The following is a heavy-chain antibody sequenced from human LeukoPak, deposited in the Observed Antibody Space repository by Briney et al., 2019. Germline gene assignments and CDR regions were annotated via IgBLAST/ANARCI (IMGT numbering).Heavy chain of an antibody. V-gene: IGHV3-21*01. CDR1: GFTFSSYS. CDR2: ISSSSYI. Sequence: GGSLRLSCAASGFTFSSYSMNWVRQAPGKGLEWVSSISSSSYIYYADSVKGRFTISRDNAKNSLYLQMNSLRAEDTAVYYCASRRYCSSTSCYKFDYWGQGTLVTVSS. D-gene: IGHD2-2*02. CDR3: ASRRYCSSTSCYKFDY. J-gene: IGHJ4*02.